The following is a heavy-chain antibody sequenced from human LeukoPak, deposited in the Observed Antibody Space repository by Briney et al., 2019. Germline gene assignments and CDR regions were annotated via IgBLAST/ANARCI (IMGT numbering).Heavy chain of an antibody. CDR2: IYYSGST. CDR1: GGSISSYY. J-gene: IGHJ3*02. CDR3: ARDRNLLWFGERRSAFDI. Sequence: KPSETLSLTCTGSGGSISSYYWSWIRQPPGKGLEWIGYIYYSGSTNYNPSLKSRVTISVDTSKNQFSLKLSSVTAADTAVYYCARDRNLLWFGERRSAFDIWGQGTMVTVSS. D-gene: IGHD3-10*01. V-gene: IGHV4-59*01.